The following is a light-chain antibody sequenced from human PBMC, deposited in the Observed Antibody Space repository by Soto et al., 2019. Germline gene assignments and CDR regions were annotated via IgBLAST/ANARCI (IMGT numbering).Light chain of an antibody. CDR3: QEYNSYSWT. CDR2: DAS. Sequence: DIQMTQSPSTLSASVGDRVTLTCRASQSINSWLAWYQQKPGKAPKLLIYDASTLNNGVPSRFRGSGSGTAFTLTISCLQPDDFATYYSQEYNSYSWTFRQGTKVEIK. CDR1: QSINSW. V-gene: IGKV1-5*01. J-gene: IGKJ1*01.